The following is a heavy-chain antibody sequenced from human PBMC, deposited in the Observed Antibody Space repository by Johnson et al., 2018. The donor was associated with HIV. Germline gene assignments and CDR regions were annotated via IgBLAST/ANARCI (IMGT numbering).Heavy chain of an antibody. CDR1: GFTFDDYG. Sequence: VQLVESGGGVVRPEGSLRLSCAASGFTFDDYGMSWVRQAPGKGLEWVSGIDWTGGSTGYADSVKGRFTISRDNAKTSLYLQMNSLRAEDTALYYFARDFVSFGGCTAFDIWGQGTMVSVSS. CDR3: ARDFVSFGGCTAFDI. J-gene: IGHJ3*02. D-gene: IGHD3-10*01. V-gene: IGHV3-20*04. CDR2: IDWTGGST.